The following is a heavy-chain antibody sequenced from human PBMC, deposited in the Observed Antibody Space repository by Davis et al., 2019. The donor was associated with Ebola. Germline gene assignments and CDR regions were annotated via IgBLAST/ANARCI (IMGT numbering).Heavy chain of an antibody. CDR1: GGSISSYY. CDR3: ASHYGSGSFYYYYGMDV. CDR2: INHSGST. D-gene: IGHD3-10*01. V-gene: IGHV4-34*01. J-gene: IGHJ6*02. Sequence: MPSDTLSLTCTVSGGSISSYYWSWIRQPPGKGLEWIGEINHSGSTNYNPSLKSRVTISVDTSKNQFSLKLSSVTAADTAVYYCASHYGSGSFYYYYGMDVWGQGTTVTVSS.